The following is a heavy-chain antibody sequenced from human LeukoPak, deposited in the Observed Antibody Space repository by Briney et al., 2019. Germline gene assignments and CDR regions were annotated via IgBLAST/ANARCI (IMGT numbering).Heavy chain of an antibody. CDR1: GYSFPSYC. D-gene: IGHD2-2*01. V-gene: IGHV5-51*01. CDR2: IYPGDSDT. CDR3: ARLSPRYCSSTSCYPSPVDP. Sequence: GESLKISCHGSGYSFPSYCIGWVRQVPGQGLEWMGIIYPGDSDTTYSTSSEGQVTVSTDKSIGTAYLQWSSLKASDTAMYYCARLSPRYCSSTSCYPSPVDPWGQGTLVTVSS. J-gene: IGHJ5*02.